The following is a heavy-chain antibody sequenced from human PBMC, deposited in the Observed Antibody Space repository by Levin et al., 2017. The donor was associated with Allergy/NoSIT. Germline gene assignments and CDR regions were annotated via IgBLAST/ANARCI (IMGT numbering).Heavy chain of an antibody. J-gene: IGHJ4*02. CDR3: AQGGWYEYFDR. Sequence: GGSLRLSCAASGFTFSSYSMSWVRQAPGKGLECVSTVSGSGDTTFYAASVKGRVTISRDNSMNTLYLQINSLRAEDTAVYYCAQGGWYEYFDRWGQGTLVTVSS. V-gene: IGHV3-23*01. CDR2: VSGSGDTT. D-gene: IGHD6-19*01. CDR1: GFTFSSYS.